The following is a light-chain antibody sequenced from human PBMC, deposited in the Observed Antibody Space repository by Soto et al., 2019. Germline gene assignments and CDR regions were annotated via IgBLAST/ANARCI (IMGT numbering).Light chain of an antibody. Sequence: QSALTQPSSVSGSPGQSITISCTGTSTDFGSYNYVSWYQHRPGEAPKLIIYEVANRPSGVSDRFSGSKSGNTASLTISGLQAEDGADYHCCSYTSGTAPFVXGTGTKVTVL. J-gene: IGLJ1*01. V-gene: IGLV2-14*01. CDR1: STDFGSYNY. CDR2: EVA. CDR3: CSYTSGTAPFV.